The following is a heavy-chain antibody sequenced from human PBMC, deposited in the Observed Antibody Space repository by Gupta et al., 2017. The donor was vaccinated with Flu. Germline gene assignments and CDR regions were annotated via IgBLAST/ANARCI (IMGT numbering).Heavy chain of an antibody. CDR2: IFHDGTS. J-gene: IGHJ4*01. D-gene: IGHD3-22*01. CDR1: GGFLSSDNW. V-gene: IGHV4-4*02. CDR3: ATVCLSSRDSCYVTS. Sequence: GGFLSSDNWWTGGGQSPGKGLEWIGEIFHDGTSNYNPSLKNRVTMSIDKSKKKFALKLTSVTAADTAVYYCATVCLSSRDSCYVTSWGQGTLVTVSS.